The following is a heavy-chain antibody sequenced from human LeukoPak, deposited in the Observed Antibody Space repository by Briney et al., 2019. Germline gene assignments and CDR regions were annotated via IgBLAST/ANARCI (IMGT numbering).Heavy chain of an antibody. J-gene: IGHJ3*02. CDR3: ANLYAGVVVISDAFDI. CDR2: ISAYNGNT. CDR1: GYTFTSYG. Sequence: ASVKVSCKASGYTFTSYGISWVRQAPGQGLEWMGWISAYNGNTNYAQKLQGRVTMTTDTSTSTAYMELRSLRSDDTAVYYCANLYAGVVVISDAFDIWGQGTMVTVSS. V-gene: IGHV1-18*01. D-gene: IGHD3-22*01.